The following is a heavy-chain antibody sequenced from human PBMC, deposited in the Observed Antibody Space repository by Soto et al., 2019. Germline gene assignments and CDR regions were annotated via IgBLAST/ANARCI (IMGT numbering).Heavy chain of an antibody. D-gene: IGHD2-15*01. CDR2: TYYRSKWYN. Sequence: SQTLSLTCAISGDSVSSNSAAWNWIRQSPSRGLEWLGRTYYRSKWYNDYAVSVKSRITINPDTSKNQFSLQLNSVTPEDTAVYYCARDRTYCSGGSCLYDWFDPWGQGTLVTVSS. J-gene: IGHJ5*02. CDR1: GDSVSSNSAA. CDR3: ARDRTYCSGGSCLYDWFDP. V-gene: IGHV6-1*01.